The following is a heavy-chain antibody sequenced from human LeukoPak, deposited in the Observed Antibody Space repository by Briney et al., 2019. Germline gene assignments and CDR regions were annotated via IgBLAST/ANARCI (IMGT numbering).Heavy chain of an antibody. CDR1: GYTLTELS. V-gene: IGHV1-24*01. Sequence: GASVKVSCKVSGYTLTELSMHWVRQAPGKGLEWMGGFDPEDGETIYAQKFQGRVTMTEDTSTDTAYMELSSLRSEDTAVYYCATLKGFRDLINWFDPWGQGTLVTVSS. CDR2: FDPEDGET. D-gene: IGHD3-10*01. J-gene: IGHJ5*02. CDR3: ATLKGFRDLINWFDP.